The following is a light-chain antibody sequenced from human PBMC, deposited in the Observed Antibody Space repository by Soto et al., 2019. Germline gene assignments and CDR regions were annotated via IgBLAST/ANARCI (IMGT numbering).Light chain of an antibody. CDR1: SSDVGAYNY. V-gene: IGLV2-14*01. Sequence: QSVRTQPASVSGSPGLSSTISCTGTSSDVGAYNYVSWYQQHPGKAPKLMIYEVSSRPSGVSNRFSGSKSGDTASLTISGLQAEDEADYYCSSYTSSSTPYVFGTGTKVTVL. J-gene: IGLJ1*01. CDR2: EVS. CDR3: SSYTSSSTPYV.